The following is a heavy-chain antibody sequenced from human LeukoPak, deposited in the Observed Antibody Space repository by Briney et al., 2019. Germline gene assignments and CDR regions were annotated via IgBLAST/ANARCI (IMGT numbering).Heavy chain of an antibody. J-gene: IGHJ6*03. Sequence: SETLSLTCTVSGGSISSHYWSWIRQPPGKGLEWIGYIYYSGSTNYNPSLKSRVTISVDTSKNQFSLKLSSVTAADTVVYYCARGYESSIAARPSFDYYYYMDVWGKGTTVTVSS. D-gene: IGHD6-6*01. CDR2: IYYSGST. CDR3: ARGYESSIAARPSFDYYYYMDV. CDR1: GGSISSHY. V-gene: IGHV4-59*11.